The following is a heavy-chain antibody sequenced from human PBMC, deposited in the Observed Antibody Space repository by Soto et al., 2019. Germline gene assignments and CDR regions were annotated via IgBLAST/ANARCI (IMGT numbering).Heavy chain of an antibody. CDR2: ISSSSSYI. CDR1: GFTFSSYS. D-gene: IGHD3-22*01. Sequence: GGSLRLSCAASGFTFSSYSMNWVRQAPGKGLEWVSSISSSSSYIHYADSVKGRFTISRDNAKNSLYLQMNSLRAEDTAVYYCARPEGSYYYDSSGYSDYWGQGTLVTVSS. J-gene: IGHJ4*02. CDR3: ARPEGSYYYDSSGYSDY. V-gene: IGHV3-21*01.